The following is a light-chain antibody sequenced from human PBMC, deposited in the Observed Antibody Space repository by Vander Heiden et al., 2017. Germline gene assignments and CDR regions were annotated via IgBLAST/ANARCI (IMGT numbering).Light chain of an antibody. J-gene: IGLJ2*01. CDR3: QAWDSSTAVV. V-gene: IGLV3-1*01. Sequence: SYELTQPPSVSLSPGQTASITCSGDKLGDKYACWYQQKPGQSPVLVIYQNSKRPSGIHERFSGSNSGNTATLTISGTQAMDEADYYCQAWDSSTAVVFGGGTKLTVL. CDR1: KLGDKY. CDR2: QNS.